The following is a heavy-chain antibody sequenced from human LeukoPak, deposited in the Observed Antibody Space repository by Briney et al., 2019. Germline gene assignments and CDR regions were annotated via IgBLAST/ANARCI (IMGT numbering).Heavy chain of an antibody. CDR2: INHSGST. V-gene: IGHV4-34*01. D-gene: IGHD3-10*01. J-gene: IGHJ3*02. Sequence: PSETLSLTCAVYGGSFSGYYWSWIRQPPGKGLEWIGEINHSGSTNYNPSLKSRVTISVDTSKNQFSLKLSSVTAADTAVYYCARGRSYYYGSGSYYNDQGNAFDIWGQGTMVTVSS. CDR3: ARGRSYYYGSGSYYNDQGNAFDI. CDR1: GGSFSGYY.